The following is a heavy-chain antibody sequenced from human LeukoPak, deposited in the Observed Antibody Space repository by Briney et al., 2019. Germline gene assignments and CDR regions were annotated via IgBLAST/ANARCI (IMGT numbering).Heavy chain of an antibody. CDR1: GYTFTSYG. D-gene: IGHD3-9*01. V-gene: IGHV1-18*01. CDR3: ARARYFDWSKNWFDP. CDR2: ISAYNGNT. J-gene: IGHJ5*02. Sequence: ASGKVSCKASGYTFTSYGISWVRQAPGQGLEWMGWISAYNGNTNYAQKLQGRVTMTTDTSTSTAYMELRSLRSDDTAVYYCARARYFDWSKNWFDPWGQGTLVTVSS.